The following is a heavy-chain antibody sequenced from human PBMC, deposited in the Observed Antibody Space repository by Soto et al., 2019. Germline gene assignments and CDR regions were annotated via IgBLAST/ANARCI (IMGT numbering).Heavy chain of an antibody. CDR3: ARDISIEVAGTDWYFDL. J-gene: IGHJ2*01. V-gene: IGHV4-4*07. CDR1: GGSISSYY. CDR2: IYTSGST. D-gene: IGHD6-19*01. Sequence: SETLSLTCTVSGGSISSYYWSWIRQPAGKGLEWIGRIYTSGSTNYNPSLKSRVTMSVDTSKNQFSLKLSSVTAADTAVYYCARDISIEVAGTDWYFDLWGRGTLVTVSS.